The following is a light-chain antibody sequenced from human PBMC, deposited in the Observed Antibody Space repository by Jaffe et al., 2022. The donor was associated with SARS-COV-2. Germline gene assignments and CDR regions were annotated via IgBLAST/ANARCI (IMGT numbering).Light chain of an antibody. J-gene: IGKJ2*01. CDR2: DAS. Sequence: DIQMTQSPSSLSASVGDRVTITCRASQSISRYLYWYQQKPGKAPKLLIYDASSFQSGVPSSFSGSGSGTHFTLTISSLQPEDSATYYCQQTYSSPQTFGQGTKLEIK. CDR3: QQTYSSPQT. V-gene: IGKV1-39*01. CDR1: QSISRY.